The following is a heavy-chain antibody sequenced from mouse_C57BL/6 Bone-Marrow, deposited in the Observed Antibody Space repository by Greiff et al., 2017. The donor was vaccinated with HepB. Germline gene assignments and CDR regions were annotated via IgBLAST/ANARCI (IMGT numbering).Heavy chain of an antibody. V-gene: IGHV1-42*01. Sequence: EVQLQQSGPELVKPGASVKISCKASGYSFTGYYMNWVKQSPEKSLEWIGEINPSTGGTTYNQKFKAKATLTVDKSSSTAYMQLNSLTSEDSAVYYCARPDSSVPHYAMDYWGQGTSVTVSS. D-gene: IGHD3-2*02. J-gene: IGHJ4*01. CDR3: ARPDSSVPHYAMDY. CDR1: GYSFTGYY. CDR2: INPSTGGT.